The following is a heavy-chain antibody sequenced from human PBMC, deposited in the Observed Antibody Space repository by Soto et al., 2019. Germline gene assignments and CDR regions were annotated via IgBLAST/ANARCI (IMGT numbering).Heavy chain of an antibody. V-gene: IGHV1-69*13. CDR1: GGTFSSYA. D-gene: IGHD5-18*01. Sequence: GASGKFSCKASGGTFSSYAISWVRQAAGQGLEWMGGIIPIFGTANYAQKFQGRVTITADESTSTAYMELSSLRSEDTAVYYCARTEEYRKDYYYYGMDVWGQGTTVTVSS. J-gene: IGHJ6*02. CDR3: ARTEEYRKDYYYYGMDV. CDR2: IIPIFGTA.